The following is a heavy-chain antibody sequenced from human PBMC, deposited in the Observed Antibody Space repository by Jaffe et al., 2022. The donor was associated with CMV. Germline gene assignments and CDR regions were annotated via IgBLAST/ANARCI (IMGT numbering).Heavy chain of an antibody. D-gene: IGHD1-26*01. CDR2: IYSGGLT. V-gene: IGHV3-53*01. CDR3: ARDSAFRRSDIAYSVGAFDL. CDR1: GFTVSSTS. Sequence: LVESGGGLIQPGGSLRISCSASGFTVSSTSMTWVRQAPGKGLEWVSIIYSGGLTDYADSVKGRFTISRDSSKNTLYLQMNTLRADDAAVYYCARDSAFRRSDIAYSVGAFDLWGQGTMVTVSS. J-gene: IGHJ3*01.